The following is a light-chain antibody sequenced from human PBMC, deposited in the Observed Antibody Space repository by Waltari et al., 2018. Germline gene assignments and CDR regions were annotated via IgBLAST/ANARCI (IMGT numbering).Light chain of an antibody. CDR1: QSVSNS. J-gene: IGKJ1*01. V-gene: IGKV3-11*01. CDR3: QQRRNWPKT. Sequence: EIVLTQSPATLSLSPGERATHSCRASQSVSNSLAWYQQKPGQPPRLLIFDATNRVTDIPARFSGSGSGTDFTLTISSLEAGDFAVYYCQQRRNWPKTFGQGTKVEIK. CDR2: DAT.